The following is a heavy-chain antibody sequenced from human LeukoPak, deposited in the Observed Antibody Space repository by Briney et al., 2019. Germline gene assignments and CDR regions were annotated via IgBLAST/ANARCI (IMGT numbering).Heavy chain of an antibody. CDR3: AKEAHGMGFGELFFDY. J-gene: IGHJ4*02. CDR2: ISGSGGST. CDR1: GFTFSSYA. D-gene: IGHD3-10*01. Sequence: GGSLRLSCAASGFTFSSYAMSWVRQAPGKGLEWVSAISGSGGSTYYADSVKGRFTISRDNSKNTLYLQMNSLRAEDTAVYYCAKEAHGMGFGELFFDYWGQGTLVTVSS. V-gene: IGHV3-23*01.